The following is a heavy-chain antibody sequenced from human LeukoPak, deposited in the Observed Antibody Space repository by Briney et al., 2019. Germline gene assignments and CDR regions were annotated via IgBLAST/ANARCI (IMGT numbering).Heavy chain of an antibody. D-gene: IGHD5-12*01. CDR3: ARGHSGYDFEDY. CDR2: INQDGSKK. J-gene: IGHJ4*02. V-gene: IGHV3-7*01. Sequence: GGSLRLSCVASRFTFSNYWMSWVRQAPGKGLEWVANINQDGSKKPYADSMKGRFTISRDDAKNSLYLQMNSLRAEDTAVYYCARGHSGYDFEDYWGQGTLVTVSS. CDR1: RFTFSNYW.